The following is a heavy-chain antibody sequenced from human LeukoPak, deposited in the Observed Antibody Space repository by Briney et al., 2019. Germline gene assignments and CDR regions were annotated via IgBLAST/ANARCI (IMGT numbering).Heavy chain of an antibody. Sequence: GGSVRVSCKASGYTFTGYYMHWVRQAPGQGLEWMGWIKPSSGGTYYAQKFQGRVTMTRDTSISTAYMEVSRLRSDDTALYYCSRGSIWGDVYNSFFDFWGQGTLVTVSS. CDR2: IKPSSGGT. CDR3: SRGSIWGDVYNSFFDF. D-gene: IGHD5-24*01. V-gene: IGHV1-2*02. CDR1: GYTFTGYY. J-gene: IGHJ4*02.